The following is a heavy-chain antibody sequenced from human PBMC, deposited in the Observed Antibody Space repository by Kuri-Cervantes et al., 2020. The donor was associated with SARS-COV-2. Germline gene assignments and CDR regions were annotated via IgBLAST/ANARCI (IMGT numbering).Heavy chain of an antibody. D-gene: IGHD4-17*01. V-gene: IGHV4-39*01. CDR2: IYYSGST. J-gene: IGHJ5*02. CDR3: ARVGSQYGDYWIDP. CDR1: GGSISSSSYY. Sequence: SETLSLTCTVSGGSISSSSYYWGWIRQPPGKGLEWIGSIYYSGSTYYNPSLKSRVTISVDTSKNQFSLKLSSVTAADTAVYYCARVGSQYGDYWIDPWGQGTLVTVSS.